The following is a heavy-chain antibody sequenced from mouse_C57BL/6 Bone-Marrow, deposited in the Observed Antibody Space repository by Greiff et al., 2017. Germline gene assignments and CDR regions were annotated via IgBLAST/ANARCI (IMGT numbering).Heavy chain of an antibody. CDR1: GYTFTTYP. J-gene: IGHJ2*01. CDR2: FHPYNDDT. D-gene: IGHD1-1*02. V-gene: IGHV1-47*01. CDR3: ASGGRYGGYYFDD. Sequence: QVQLQQSGAELVKPGASVKMSCKASGYTFTTYPIEWMKQNHGKSLEWIGNFHPYNDDTKYNEKFKGKATLTVDKSSSTVYMELSRLTSDDSAVYYGASGGRYGGYYFDDWGQGTTLTVSS.